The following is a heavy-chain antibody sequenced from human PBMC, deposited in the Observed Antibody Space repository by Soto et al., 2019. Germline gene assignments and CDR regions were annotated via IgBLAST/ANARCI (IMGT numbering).Heavy chain of an antibody. CDR3: ASIFSEGYSYGFYYYGMDV. J-gene: IGHJ6*02. CDR2: IFYSGST. V-gene: IGHV4-39*01. D-gene: IGHD5-18*01. Sequence: SETLSLTCTVSGGSISSSSYYWGWIRQPPGKGLEWIRSIFYSGSTYYNPSLKSRVTISVDTSKNQFSLKLTSVTAADTAVYYWASIFSEGYSYGFYYYGMDVWGQGTTVTVSS. CDR1: GGSISSSSYY.